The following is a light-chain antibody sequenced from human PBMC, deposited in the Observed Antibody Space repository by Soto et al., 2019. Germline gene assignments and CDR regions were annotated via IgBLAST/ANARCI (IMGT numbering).Light chain of an antibody. CDR1: QSVSNNY. V-gene: IGKV3-20*01. CDR3: HQYGCSGT. CDR2: GAS. Sequence: EIVLTQSPGTLSLSPGERATLSCRASQSVSNNYLAWYQQKPGQAPRLLIYGASNRAAGIPDRFSGSWSGTVFTLAMSRLEPGDFAVDYYHQYGCSGTFGEGTKVEIK. J-gene: IGKJ1*01.